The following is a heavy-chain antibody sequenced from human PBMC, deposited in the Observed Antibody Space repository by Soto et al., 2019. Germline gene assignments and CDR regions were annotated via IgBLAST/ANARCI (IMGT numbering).Heavy chain of an antibody. Sequence: GASVKVSFKASGGTFSSYAISWVRQAPGQGLEWMGGIIPIFGTANYAQKFQGRVTITADESTSTAYMELSSLRSEDTAVYYCARNYDSSGYYVLFDYWGQGTLVTVSS. V-gene: IGHV1-69*13. CDR2: IIPIFGTA. CDR3: ARNYDSSGYYVLFDY. CDR1: GGTFSSYA. D-gene: IGHD3-22*01. J-gene: IGHJ4*02.